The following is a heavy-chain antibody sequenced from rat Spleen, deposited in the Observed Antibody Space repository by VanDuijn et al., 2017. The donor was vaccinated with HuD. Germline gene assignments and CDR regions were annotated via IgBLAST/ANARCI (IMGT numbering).Heavy chain of an antibody. CDR1: GFPFSNYD. Sequence: EVQLVESGGGLVQPGRSMKLSCAASGFPFSNYDMAWVRQAPKAGLEWVATISYDGGSTNYRDSVKGRFTISRDNTKSTLYLQMDNLLSEDTATDYCVRQRNPGGGTSYWYFDFWGPGTMVTVSS. J-gene: IGHJ1*01. D-gene: IGHD4-2*01. CDR2: ISYDGGST. V-gene: IGHV5-7*01. CDR3: VRQRNPGGGTSYWYFDF.